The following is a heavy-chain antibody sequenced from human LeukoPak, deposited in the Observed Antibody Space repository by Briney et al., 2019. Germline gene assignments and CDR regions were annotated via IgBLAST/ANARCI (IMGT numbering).Heavy chain of an antibody. CDR2: INSDGSST. CDR1: GFTFSSYW. D-gene: IGHD3-10*01. Sequence: GGSLRLSCAASGFTFSSYWMHWVRQAPGKGLVWVSRINSDGSSTNYADSVKGRFTISRDSAKNTLHLQMNSLRAEDTAVYYCARGARGSGTASDYWGQGTLVTVSS. V-gene: IGHV3-74*01. J-gene: IGHJ4*02. CDR3: ARGARGSGTASDY.